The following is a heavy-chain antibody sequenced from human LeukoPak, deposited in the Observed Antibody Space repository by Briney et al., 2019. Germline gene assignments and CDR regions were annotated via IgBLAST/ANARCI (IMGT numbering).Heavy chain of an antibody. CDR3: AKDGAGSQSYCSSTSCYVDY. V-gene: IGHV3-23*01. Sequence: GGSLRLSCAASGVTFSIYAMSCVRHSPGKGLEWGAAISGSGGSTYYADSVKGRFTISRDNSKNTRYLQMNSLRAEDTAVYYCAKDGAGSQSYCSSTSCYVDYWGQGTLVTVSS. CDR1: GVTFSIYA. J-gene: IGHJ4*02. CDR2: ISGSGGST. D-gene: IGHD2-2*01.